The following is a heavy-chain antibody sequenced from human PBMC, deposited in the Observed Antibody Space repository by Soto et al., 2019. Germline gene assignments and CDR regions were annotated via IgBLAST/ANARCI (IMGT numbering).Heavy chain of an antibody. D-gene: IGHD3-10*01. V-gene: IGHV3-48*02. Sequence: GGSLRLSCAASGFTFSSYSMNWVRQAPGKGLEWVSYISSSSSTIYYADSVKGRFTISRDNAKNSLYLQMNSLRDEDTAVYYCARDMGRGSGSYYIPPYYYYGMDVWGQGXTVTVYS. J-gene: IGHJ6*02. CDR1: GFTFSSYS. CDR3: ARDMGRGSGSYYIPPYYYYGMDV. CDR2: ISSSSSTI.